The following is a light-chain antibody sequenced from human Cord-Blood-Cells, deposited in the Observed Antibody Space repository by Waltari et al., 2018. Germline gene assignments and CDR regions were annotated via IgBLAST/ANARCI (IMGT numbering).Light chain of an antibody. CDR3: QKYNSAPPT. CDR1: QGISNY. CDR2: AAS. V-gene: IGKV1-27*01. J-gene: IGKJ1*01. Sequence: EIQMTQSPSSLSASVGDRVTITCRASQGISNYLAWYQQKSGKVPKLLIYAASTLQSGVSSRFSGSGSGTDFTLTISSLQPEDVATYYCQKYNSAPPTFGQGTKVEIK.